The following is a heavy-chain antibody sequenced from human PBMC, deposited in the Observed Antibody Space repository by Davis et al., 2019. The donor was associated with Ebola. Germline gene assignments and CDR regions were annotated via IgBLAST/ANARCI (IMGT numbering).Heavy chain of an antibody. CDR1: GFTFSTYA. D-gene: IGHD3-3*01. J-gene: IGHJ6*04. V-gene: IGHV3-23*01. Sequence: GGSLRLSCAASGFTFSTYAMSWVRQAPGKGLEWVSAISGSAITTYYADSVEGRFTISRDNSRNTLYLQMNSLRAEDTAVYYCAKSGLSFGVVKYHYGMDVWGKGTTVTVSS. CDR3: AKSGLSFGVVKYHYGMDV. CDR2: ISGSAITT.